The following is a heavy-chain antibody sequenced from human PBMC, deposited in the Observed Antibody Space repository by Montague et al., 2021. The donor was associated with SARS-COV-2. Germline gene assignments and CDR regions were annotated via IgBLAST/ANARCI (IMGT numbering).Heavy chain of an antibody. D-gene: IGHD3-10*01. Sequence: SETLSLTCAVHGSSFSGYYWNWIRQSPGKGLEWIGEINHGGSTKFSPSLKGRLTISTDTSKNQFSLKLTSVAAADTAVYYCARLRDGVVPSPILGVGPLHSYYYMDVWGRGTPVTVSS. CDR2: INHGGST. CDR1: GSSFSGYY. J-gene: IGHJ6*03. V-gene: IGHV4-34*01. CDR3: ARLRDGVVPSPILGVGPLHSYYYMDV.